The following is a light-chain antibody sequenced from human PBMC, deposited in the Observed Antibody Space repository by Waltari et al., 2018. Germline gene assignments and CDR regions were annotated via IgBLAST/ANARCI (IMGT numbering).Light chain of an antibody. Sequence: SYVLSQPPSISVAPGQTASITCGGNNIGSKSVHWYQQKPGQAPVLVFYNDSDRPSGIPERFSGSNSGNTATLTISRVEAGDEADYYCQVWDSGADHVVFGGGTKLTVL. CDR2: NDS. V-gene: IGLV3-21*02. J-gene: IGLJ2*01. CDR3: QVWDSGADHVV. CDR1: NIGSKS.